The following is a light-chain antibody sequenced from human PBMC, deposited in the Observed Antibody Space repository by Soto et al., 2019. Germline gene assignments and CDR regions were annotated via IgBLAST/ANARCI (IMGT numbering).Light chain of an antibody. Sequence: DIQLTQSPSSLSASVGDRITITCRPSQDIGHYLAWYQQKPGKAPKVLIYAASTLQSGVPTRFSGSGSGTDFKLTISSLLPEAVATYYCQTYRFAPLTFGGGTKVEIK. CDR3: QTYRFAPLT. CDR1: QDIGHY. J-gene: IGKJ4*01. V-gene: IGKV1-27*01. CDR2: AAS.